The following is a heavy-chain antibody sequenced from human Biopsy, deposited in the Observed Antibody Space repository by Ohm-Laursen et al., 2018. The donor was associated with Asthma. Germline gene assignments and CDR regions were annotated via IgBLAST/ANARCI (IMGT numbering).Heavy chain of an antibody. CDR1: GFAFGKYG. V-gene: IGHV3-30*18. J-gene: IGHJ4*02. CDR2: ITHDGSRM. CDR3: AKNNDQQLTY. D-gene: IGHD6-13*01. Sequence: SLRLSCAAAGFAFGKYGMYWARQAPGKGLQWVAVITHDGSRMYYADSVRGRFTISRDNSRNTLYLEMSSLRVDDTAVYYCAKNNDQQLTYWGRGTLVTVSS.